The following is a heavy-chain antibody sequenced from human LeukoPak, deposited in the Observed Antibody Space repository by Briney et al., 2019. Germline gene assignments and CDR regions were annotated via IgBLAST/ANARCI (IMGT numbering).Heavy chain of an antibody. J-gene: IGHJ5*02. CDR1: GGSLNGHY. CDR3: AKNGQSGFSFDP. CDR2: GSESGGT. V-gene: IGHV4-34*01. Sequence: SETLSLTCAVYGGSLNGHYWRWLRQPPGKGLEWIGEGSESGGTKFNRSLKSRVTISADTSKNQFSLKVKSVTAADTAVYYCAKNGQSGFSFDPWGQGTLVTVSS. D-gene: IGHD3-3*01.